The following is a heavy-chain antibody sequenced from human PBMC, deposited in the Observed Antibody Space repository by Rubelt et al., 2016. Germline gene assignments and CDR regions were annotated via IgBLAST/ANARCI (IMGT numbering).Heavy chain of an antibody. Sequence: GGIIPIFGTANYAQKFQGRVTMTTDTSTSTAYMELSSLRSEDTAVYYCARDWGPAYGDDFDYWGQGTLVTVSS. D-gene: IGHD4-17*01. J-gene: IGHJ4*02. CDR3: ARDWGPAYGDDFDY. V-gene: IGHV1-69*05. CDR2: IIPIFGTA.